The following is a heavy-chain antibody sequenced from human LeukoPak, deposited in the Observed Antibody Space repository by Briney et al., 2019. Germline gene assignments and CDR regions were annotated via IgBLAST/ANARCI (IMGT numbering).Heavy chain of an antibody. V-gene: IGHV3-11*04. J-gene: IGHJ4*02. CDR3: ARDFEISSG. CDR1: GFTFSGSS. Sequence: PGGSLRLSCAASGFTFSGSSMSWIRQAPGKGLEWLSYIGSSNTIYSADSVKGRFTISRDNAKNSLYLQMNSLRAEDTAVYYCARDFEISSGWGQGTLVTVSS. D-gene: IGHD6-19*01. CDR2: IGSSNTI.